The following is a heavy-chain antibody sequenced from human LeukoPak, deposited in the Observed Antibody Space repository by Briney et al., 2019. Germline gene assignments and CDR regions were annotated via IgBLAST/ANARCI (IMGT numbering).Heavy chain of an antibody. V-gene: IGHV4-4*02. CDR2: IYHSGST. CDR1: GGSISSSNW. D-gene: IGHD2/OR15-2a*01. CDR3: ARGPPGISTDV. J-gene: IGHJ6*04. Sequence: TSETLSLTCTVSGGSISSSNWWSWVRQPPGKGLEWIGEIYHSGSTNYNPSLKSRVTISVDTSKNQFSLKLSSVTAADTAVYYCARGPPGISTDVWGKGTTVTISS.